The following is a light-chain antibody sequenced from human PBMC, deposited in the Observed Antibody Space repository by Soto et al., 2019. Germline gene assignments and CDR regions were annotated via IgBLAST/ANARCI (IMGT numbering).Light chain of an antibody. CDR2: AAS. Sequence: DIHFTQSPSSLSASVGYRVTITFRASQSISRDLNWYQQKPGKAPNLLIYAASTLESGVPSRFSGSGSGTDFTLTISSLQLEDFATYYCQQNYSTPLAFGGGTKVDIK. V-gene: IGKV1-39*01. CDR3: QQNYSTPLA. J-gene: IGKJ4*01. CDR1: QSISRD.